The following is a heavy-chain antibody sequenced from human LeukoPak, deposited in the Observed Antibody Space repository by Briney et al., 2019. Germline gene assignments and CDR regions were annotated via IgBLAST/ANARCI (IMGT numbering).Heavy chain of an antibody. CDR3: ARNRRYAFTSDAFDI. J-gene: IGHJ3*02. V-gene: IGHV4-4*07. Sequence: PSETLSLTCTVSGGSISSYYWSWIRQPAGKGLEWIGRIYTSGSTNYNPSLKSRVTMSVDTSKNQFSLKLSSVTAADTAVYYCARNRRYAFTSDAFDIWGQGTMVTVSS. CDR1: GGSISSYY. CDR2: IYTSGST. D-gene: IGHD2-2*01.